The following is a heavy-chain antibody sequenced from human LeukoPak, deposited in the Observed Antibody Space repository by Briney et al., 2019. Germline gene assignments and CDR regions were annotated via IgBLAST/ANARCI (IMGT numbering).Heavy chain of an antibody. J-gene: IGHJ4*02. V-gene: IGHV3-11*05. CDR3: ARDLTYYYGSGGSD. D-gene: IGHD3-10*01. CDR2: ISSSSSYT. Sequence: PGGSLRLSCAASGFTFSDYYMSWIRQAPGKGLEWVSYISSSSSYTNYADSVKGRFTISRDNAKNSLYLQMNSLRAEDTAVYYCARDLTYYYGSGGSDWGQGTLVTVSS. CDR1: GFTFSDYY.